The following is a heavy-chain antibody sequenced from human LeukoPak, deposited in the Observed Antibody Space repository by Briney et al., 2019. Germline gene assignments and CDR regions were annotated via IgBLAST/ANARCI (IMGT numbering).Heavy chain of an antibody. CDR1: GGTFSSYA. CDR3: ARGIFRSYYDFWSGARAEYFDY. Sequence: VASVKVSCKASGGTFSSYAISWVRQAPGQGLEWMGGIIPIFGTANYAQKFQGRVTITADESTSTAYMELSSLRSEDTAVYYCARGIFRSYYDFWSGARAEYFDYWGQGTLVTVSS. V-gene: IGHV1-69*13. D-gene: IGHD3-3*01. J-gene: IGHJ4*02. CDR2: IIPIFGTA.